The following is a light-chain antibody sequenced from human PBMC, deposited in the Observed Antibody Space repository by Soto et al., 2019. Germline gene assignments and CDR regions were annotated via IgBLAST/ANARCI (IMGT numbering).Light chain of an antibody. CDR1: SSDIGGYNY. Sequence: QSSLTQPASVSGSPGQSITISCTGTSSDIGGYNYVSWYQQHPGKAPKLIIYDVSNRPSGVSNRFSGSKSGNTASLTISGLQAEDEADYSCSSYISSSTLDVVFGGGTQLTV. J-gene: IGLJ2*01. CDR3: SSYISSSTLDVV. V-gene: IGLV2-14*01. CDR2: DVS.